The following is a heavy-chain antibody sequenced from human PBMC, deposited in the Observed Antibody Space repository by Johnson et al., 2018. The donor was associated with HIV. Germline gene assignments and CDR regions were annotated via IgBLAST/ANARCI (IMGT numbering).Heavy chain of an antibody. Sequence: VQLVESGGGLIQPGRSLRLSCAASGFTFSSYAMSWVRQAPGKGLEWVSAISGSGGSTYYADSVKGRFTIARDNSKNTLYLQMDSLRAEDTAVYYCARGWGRSSGTFDAFDIWGQGTMVTGSS. CDR1: GFTFSSYA. CDR3: ARGWGRSSGTFDAFDI. J-gene: IGHJ3*02. CDR2: ISGSGGST. D-gene: IGHD6-19*01. V-gene: IGHV3-23*04.